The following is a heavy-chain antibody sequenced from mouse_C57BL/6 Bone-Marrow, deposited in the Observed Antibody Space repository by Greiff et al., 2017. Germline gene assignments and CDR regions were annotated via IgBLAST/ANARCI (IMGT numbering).Heavy chain of an antibody. Sequence: EVQGVESGGGLVKPGGSLKLSCAASGFTFSDSGMHWVRQAPEKGLEWVAYISSGSSTIYYADTVKGRFTISRDNAKNTLFLQMTSLRSEDTAMYYCARLFAYWGQGTLVTVSA. CDR1: GFTFSDSG. V-gene: IGHV5-17*01. CDR3: ARLFAY. J-gene: IGHJ3*01. CDR2: ISSGSSTI.